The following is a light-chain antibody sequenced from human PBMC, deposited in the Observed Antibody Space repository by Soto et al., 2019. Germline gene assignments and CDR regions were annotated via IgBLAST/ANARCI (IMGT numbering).Light chain of an antibody. V-gene: IGLV2-14*01. CDR1: SSDVGGYSY. CDR2: EVT. CDR3: KSRTTRNTLV. J-gene: IGLJ3*02. Sequence: QSVLTQPASVSGSAGQSITISCTGTSSDVGGYSYVSWYQQHPGKAPKLIIYEVTHRPSGVSSRFYGSRSGNTASLTISGLQAEDEADYYCKSRTTRNTLVFGGGTKVTVL.